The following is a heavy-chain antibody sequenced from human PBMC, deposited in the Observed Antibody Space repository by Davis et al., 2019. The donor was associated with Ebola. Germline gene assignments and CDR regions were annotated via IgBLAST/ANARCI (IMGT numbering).Heavy chain of an antibody. J-gene: IGHJ4*02. Sequence: GGSLRLSCAASGFTFSSYAMSWVRQAPGKGLEWVSAIIGSGGITYYADSVKGRFTISRDNSKNTLYLQMNSLRAEDTAVYYCAMSQWELLLEYYFDYWGRGTLVTVSS. CDR3: AMSQWELLLEYYFDY. CDR1: GFTFSSYA. V-gene: IGHV3-23*01. D-gene: IGHD1-26*01. CDR2: IIGSGGIT.